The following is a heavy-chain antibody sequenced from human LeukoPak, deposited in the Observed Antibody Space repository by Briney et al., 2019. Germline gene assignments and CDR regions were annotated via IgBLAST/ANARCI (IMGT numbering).Heavy chain of an antibody. D-gene: IGHD6-13*01. Sequence: GGSLRLSCAASGFTFSSYSMNWVRQAPGKGLEWVSYISSSGSTIYYADSVKGRFTISRDNAKNSLYLQMNSLRAEDTAVYYCARGEQLVRYYFDYWGQGTLVTVSS. CDR3: ARGEQLVRYYFDY. CDR2: ISSSGSTI. J-gene: IGHJ4*02. CDR1: GFTFSSYS. V-gene: IGHV3-48*04.